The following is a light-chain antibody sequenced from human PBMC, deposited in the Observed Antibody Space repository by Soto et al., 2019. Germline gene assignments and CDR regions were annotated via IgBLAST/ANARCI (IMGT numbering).Light chain of an antibody. CDR3: SSYTSSNTLV. J-gene: IGLJ1*01. CDR1: SSDIGNYNY. V-gene: IGLV2-14*03. CDR2: DVN. Sequence: QSVLTQPASVSGSPGQSITISCTGTSSDIGNYNYVSWYQQHPGKVPKLMIYDVNNRPSGVSNRFSGSKSGNTASLTISGLQAEDESDYYCSSYTSSNTLVFGTGTKVTVL.